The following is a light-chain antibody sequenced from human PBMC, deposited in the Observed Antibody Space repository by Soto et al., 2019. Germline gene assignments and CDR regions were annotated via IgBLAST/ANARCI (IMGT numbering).Light chain of an antibody. CDR3: AAWDDSLNGYV. CDR1: SSNIGRTT. V-gene: IGLV1-44*01. Sequence: QSVLTQSPSASGTPGQRVTISCSGSSSNIGRTTVSWYQHLPGTAPKLLMYSNNQRPSGVPDRFSGSKSGTSASLAISGLQSEDEADYYCAAWDDSLNGYVFGTGTKLTVL. CDR2: SNN. J-gene: IGLJ1*01.